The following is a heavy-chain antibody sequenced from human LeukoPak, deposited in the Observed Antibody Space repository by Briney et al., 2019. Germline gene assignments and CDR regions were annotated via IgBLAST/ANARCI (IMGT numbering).Heavy chain of an antibody. Sequence: SETLSLTCAVYGGSFSGYYWSWIRQPPGKGLEWIGEINHSGSTNYNPSLKSRVTISVDTSKNQFSLKLSSVTAADTAVYYCASTYYYGSGSYSFDYWGQGTLVTVSS. J-gene: IGHJ4*02. D-gene: IGHD3-10*01. CDR2: INHSGST. V-gene: IGHV4-34*01. CDR1: GGSFSGYY. CDR3: ASTYYYGSGSYSFDY.